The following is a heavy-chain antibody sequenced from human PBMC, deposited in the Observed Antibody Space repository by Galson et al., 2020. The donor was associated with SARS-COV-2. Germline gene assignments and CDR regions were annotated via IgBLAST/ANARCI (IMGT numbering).Heavy chain of an antibody. D-gene: IGHD3-22*01. CDR3: ARDYYDSSGYSTNGMDV. Sequence: GGSLRLSCAASGFTFSRCALHWVRQAPGKGLEWVAVISYDGRNKHYADSVKGRFTISRDNSKNTLYLQMNSLSPEDTAVYSCARDYYDSSGYSTNGMDVWGQGTTVTVSS. V-gene: IGHV3-30*04. CDR1: GFTFSRCA. CDR2: ISYDGRNK. J-gene: IGHJ6*02.